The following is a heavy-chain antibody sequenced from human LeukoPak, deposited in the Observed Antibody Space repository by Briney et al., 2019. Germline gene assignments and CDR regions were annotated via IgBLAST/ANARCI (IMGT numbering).Heavy chain of an antibody. Sequence: SETLSLTCTVSGGSISYYYWSWIRQSPGKGLEWIGYIYYSGTTNYNPSLKSRVTISVDTSKNQFSLQLRSVTAADTAVYYCAREDPQTTVPEGMDVWGQGTTATVSS. CDR1: GGSISYYY. CDR3: AREDPQTTVPEGMDV. CDR2: IYYSGTT. J-gene: IGHJ6*02. V-gene: IGHV4-59*01. D-gene: IGHD4-17*01.